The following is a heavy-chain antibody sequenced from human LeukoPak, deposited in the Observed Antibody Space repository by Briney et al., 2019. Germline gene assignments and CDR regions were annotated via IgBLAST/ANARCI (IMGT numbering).Heavy chain of an antibody. CDR1: GGSISSYY. CDR3: ARHTLDTGYYSDY. CDR2: IYYSGRT. D-gene: IGHD5-18*01. Sequence: SETLPLTCTVSGGSISSYYWSWIRLPPGKGLEWIGYIYYSGRTKYNRSLKSRVTISVDTSKNQFSLKLSSVTAADTAVYYCARHTLDTGYYSDYWGQGTLVTVSS. V-gene: IGHV4-59*08. J-gene: IGHJ4*02.